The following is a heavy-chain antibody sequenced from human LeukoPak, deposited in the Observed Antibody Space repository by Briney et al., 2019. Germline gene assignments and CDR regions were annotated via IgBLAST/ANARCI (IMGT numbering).Heavy chain of an antibody. CDR3: AGHYGDYTYFDY. Sequence: GGSLRLSCAASGFTVSSNYMSWVRQAPGKGLEWVSVIYSGGSTYYADPVKGRFTISRDNSKNTLYLQMNSLRAEDTAVYYCAGHYGDYTYFDYWGQGTLVTVSS. CDR1: GFTVSSNY. CDR2: IYSGGST. V-gene: IGHV3-53*01. D-gene: IGHD4-17*01. J-gene: IGHJ4*02.